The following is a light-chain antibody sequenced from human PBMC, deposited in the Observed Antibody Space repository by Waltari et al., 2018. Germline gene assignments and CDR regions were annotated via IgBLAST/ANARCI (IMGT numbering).Light chain of an antibody. J-gene: IGKJ5*01. Sequence: IQLTQSPSFLSASVGNSVTITCRASQGISSHLAWYQKKPGKAPKLLIYCASTLGSGVASGFSGGGAGTEFTLTISSLQPEDFATYYCQQLNSYPITFGQGTRLEIK. CDR1: QGISSH. CDR2: CAS. CDR3: QQLNSYPIT. V-gene: IGKV1-9*01.